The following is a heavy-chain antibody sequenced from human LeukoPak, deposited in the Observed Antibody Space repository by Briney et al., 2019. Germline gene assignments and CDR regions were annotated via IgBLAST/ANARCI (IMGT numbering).Heavy chain of an antibody. CDR2: ISGSGGST. D-gene: IGHD3-3*01. V-gene: IGHV3-23*01. CDR3: ARGFWSGYSAFDQ. J-gene: IGHJ4*02. Sequence: GGSLRLSCAASGFTFSSYAMSWVRQAPGKGLEWVSAISGSGGSTYYADSVKGRFTISRDNSKNTLYLQMNSLRAEDTAVYYCARGFWSGYSAFDQWGQGTLVTVSS. CDR1: GFTFSSYA.